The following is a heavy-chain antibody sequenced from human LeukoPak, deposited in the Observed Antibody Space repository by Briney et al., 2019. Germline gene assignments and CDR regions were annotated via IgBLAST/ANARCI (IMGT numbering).Heavy chain of an antibody. J-gene: IGHJ4*02. CDR3: AREVVAAAGTVDY. Sequence: PSETLSLTCTVSGGSISSYYWSWIRQPPGKGLEWIGYIYYSGSTNYNPSLKSQVTISVDTSKNQFSLKLSSVTAADTAVYYCAREVVAAAGTVDYWGQGTLVTVSS. V-gene: IGHV4-59*01. CDR1: GGSISSYY. D-gene: IGHD6-13*01. CDR2: IYYSGST.